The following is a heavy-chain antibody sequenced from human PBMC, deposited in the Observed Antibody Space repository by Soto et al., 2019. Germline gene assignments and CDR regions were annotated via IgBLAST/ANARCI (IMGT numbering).Heavy chain of an antibody. D-gene: IGHD3-22*01. CDR3: AYYYDSSCYPIYYYGMDV. Sequence: QVQLVQSGAEVKKPGSSVKVSCKASGCTFSSYTISWVRQAPGQGLEWMGRIIPILGIANYAQKFQGRVKITADKSKSTAYKELSSVRSEDTAVYYCAYYYDSSCYPIYYYGMDVWGQGTTVTVSS. CDR1: GCTFSSYT. J-gene: IGHJ6*01. CDR2: IIPILGIA. V-gene: IGHV1-69*02.